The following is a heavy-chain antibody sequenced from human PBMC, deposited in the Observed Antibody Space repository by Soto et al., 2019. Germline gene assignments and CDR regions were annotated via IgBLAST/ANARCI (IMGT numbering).Heavy chain of an antibody. D-gene: IGHD2-2*01. J-gene: IGHJ6*02. Sequence: PSETLSLTCAVYGGSFSGYYRSWIRQPPGKGLEWIGEINHSGSTNYNPSLKSRVTISVDTSKNQFSLKLSSVTAADTAVYYCARGKDCSSTSCYYYYGMDVWGQGTTVTVSS. CDR3: ARGKDCSSTSCYYYYGMDV. CDR1: GGSFSGYY. V-gene: IGHV4-34*01. CDR2: INHSGST.